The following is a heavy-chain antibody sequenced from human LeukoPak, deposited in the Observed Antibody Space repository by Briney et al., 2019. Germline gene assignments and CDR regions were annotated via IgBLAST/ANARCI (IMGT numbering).Heavy chain of an antibody. Sequence: GGSLRLSCAASGFTFSNAWMSWVRQAPGKGLEWVGRIKSKTDGGTTDYAAPVKGRFTISRDDSKNTLYLQLNRLKTEDTAVYYCTTTFVNYYDSSGLYSYYAMDVWGPGTTVTVSS. V-gene: IGHV3-15*01. CDR3: TTTFVNYYDSSGLYSYYAMDV. CDR1: GFTFSNAW. J-gene: IGHJ6*02. D-gene: IGHD3-22*01. CDR2: IKSKTDGGTT.